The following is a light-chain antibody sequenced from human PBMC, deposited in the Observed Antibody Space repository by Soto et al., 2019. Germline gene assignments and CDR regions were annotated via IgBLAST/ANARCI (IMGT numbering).Light chain of an antibody. CDR3: QQFNDFPRT. J-gene: IGKJ2*01. CDR1: QGVSSA. V-gene: IGKV1-13*01. Sequence: AIQLTQAPSSLSASVGERVTITCRTSQGVSSALSCYQQRPGKPPKRLLSDGSSRESGVPARFSGSGSGPGVTLTISSLQPEDFATYYCQQFNDFPRTFGQGTKLEIK. CDR2: DGS.